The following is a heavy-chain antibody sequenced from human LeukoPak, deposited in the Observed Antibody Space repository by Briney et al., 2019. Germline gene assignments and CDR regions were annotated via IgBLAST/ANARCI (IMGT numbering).Heavy chain of an antibody. V-gene: IGHV3-23*01. CDR3: AKPWSDYYDSSGYYPTGFDY. CDR2: ISGSGGST. D-gene: IGHD3-22*01. CDR1: GFTFSSYA. J-gene: IGHJ4*02. Sequence: PGGSLRLSCAASGFTFSSYAMSWVRQAPGKGLEWVSAISGSGGSTYYADSVKGRFTISRDNSKNTLYLQMNSLRAEDTAVYYCAKPWSDYYDSSGYYPTGFDYWGQGTLVTVSS.